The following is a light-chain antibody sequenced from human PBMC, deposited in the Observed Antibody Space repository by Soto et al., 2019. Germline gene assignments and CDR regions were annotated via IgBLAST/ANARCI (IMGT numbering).Light chain of an antibody. CDR1: RSDVGGYNL. V-gene: IGLV2-14*02. Sequence: QSGLTQTASVSGSPGQSITMVCTGSRSDVGGYNLVSWYQQHPGKAPKLLISDDNKRPSGVSDRFSGSKSGNTASLTVSGLQAEDEADYYCSSYAGSNNLVFGGGTKLTVL. CDR3: SSYAGSNNLV. J-gene: IGLJ3*02. CDR2: DDN.